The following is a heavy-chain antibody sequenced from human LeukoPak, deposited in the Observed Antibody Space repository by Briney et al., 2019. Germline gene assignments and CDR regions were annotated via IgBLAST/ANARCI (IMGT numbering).Heavy chain of an antibody. CDR3: ARVSARTQGGMDV. V-gene: IGHV4-59*01. Sequence: PSETLSLTCTVSGGSISRYYWSWIRQSPGRGLEWIAYIYYSGSTNYNPSLKSRVTISVDTSKNQFSLKLSSVTAADTAVYYCARVSARTQGGMDVWGQGTTVTVSS. J-gene: IGHJ6*02. CDR2: IYYSGST. D-gene: IGHD6-25*01. CDR1: GGSISRYY.